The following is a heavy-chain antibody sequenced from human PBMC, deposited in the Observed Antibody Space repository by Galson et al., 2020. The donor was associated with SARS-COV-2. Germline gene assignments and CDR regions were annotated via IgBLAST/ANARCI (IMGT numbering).Heavy chain of an antibody. CDR2: IIATGTT. Sequence: GGSLRLSCAASGFAFNNYAMSWVRQAPGKGLEWVSTIIATGTTYYVDSVKGLFTISRDNSKNTVYLQMNTLRAEDTAIYYCAKRKDYGSRALSVDFASWGQGTLVIVSS. V-gene: IGHV3-23*01. CDR1: GFAFNNYA. D-gene: IGHD6-13*01. CDR3: AKRKDYGSRALSVDFAS. J-gene: IGHJ4*02.